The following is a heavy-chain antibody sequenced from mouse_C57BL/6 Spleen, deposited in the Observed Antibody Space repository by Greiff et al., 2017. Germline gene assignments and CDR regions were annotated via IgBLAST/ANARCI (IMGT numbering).Heavy chain of an antibody. V-gene: IGHV1-54*01. D-gene: IGHD2-2*01. Sequence: QVQLQQSGAELVWPGTSVKVSCKASGYAFTNYLIEWVKQRPGQGLEWIGVINPGSGGTNYNEKFKGKETLTADKSSSTAYMQLSSLTSEDSAVYFCARMGVTTYYAMDYWGQGTSVTVSS. CDR2: INPGSGGT. CDR1: GYAFTNYL. CDR3: ARMGVTTYYAMDY. J-gene: IGHJ4*01.